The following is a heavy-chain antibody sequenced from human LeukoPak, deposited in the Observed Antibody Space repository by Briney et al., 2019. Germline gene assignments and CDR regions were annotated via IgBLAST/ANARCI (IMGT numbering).Heavy chain of an antibody. V-gene: IGHV6-1*01. J-gene: IGHJ6*03. CDR1: GDSVSSNSAA. CDR2: TYYRSKLYN. D-gene: IGHD5-12*01. CDR3: ARDLGSVYSGYGPYYYYYYMDV. Sequence: SQTLSLTCAISGDSVSSNSAAWNWIRQSPSRGLEWLGRTYYRSKLYNDYAVSVKSRITINPDTSKNQFSLQLNSVTPEDTAVYYCARDLGSVYSGYGPYYYYYYMDVWGKGTTVTVSS.